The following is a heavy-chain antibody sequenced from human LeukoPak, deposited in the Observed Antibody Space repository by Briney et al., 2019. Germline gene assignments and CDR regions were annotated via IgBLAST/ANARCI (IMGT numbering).Heavy chain of an antibody. CDR3: ARTYYYGSGRYFDY. CDR2: IYHSGST. D-gene: IGHD3-10*01. CDR1: GGSISSSSYY. J-gene: IGHJ4*02. V-gene: IGHV4-61*05. Sequence: SQTLSLTCTVSGGSISSSSYYWGWIRQPPGKGLDWIGYIYHSGSTNYNPSLKSRFTISLDTSKNQFSLKLSSVTAADTAVYYCARTYYYGSGRYFDYWGQGTLVTVSS.